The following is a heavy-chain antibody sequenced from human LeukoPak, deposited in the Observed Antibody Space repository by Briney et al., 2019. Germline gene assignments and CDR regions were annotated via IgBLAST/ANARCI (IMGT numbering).Heavy chain of an antibody. CDR3: AKDLGSSGYFYYFDY. Sequence: GGSLRLSCAASGFTFDDYAMHWVRQAPGKGLEWVSGISWNSGSIGYADSVEGRFTISRDNAKNSLYLQMNSLRAEDTALYYCAKDLGSSGYFYYFDYWGQGTLVTVSS. CDR1: GFTFDDYA. D-gene: IGHD3-22*01. CDR2: ISWNSGSI. J-gene: IGHJ4*02. V-gene: IGHV3-9*01.